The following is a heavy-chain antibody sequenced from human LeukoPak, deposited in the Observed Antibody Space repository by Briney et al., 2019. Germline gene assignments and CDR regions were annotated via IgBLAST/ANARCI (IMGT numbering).Heavy chain of an antibody. CDR2: IWYDGSNK. J-gene: IGHJ6*02. Sequence: PGGSLRLSCAASGFTFSSYGMHWVRQAPGKGLEWVAVIWYDGSNKYYADSVKGRFTISRDNSKNTLYLQMNSLRAEDTAVYYCARDYLLYGRMDVWGQGTTVTVSS. CDR1: GFTFSSYG. V-gene: IGHV3-33*08. CDR3: ARDYLLYGRMDV. D-gene: IGHD2/OR15-2a*01.